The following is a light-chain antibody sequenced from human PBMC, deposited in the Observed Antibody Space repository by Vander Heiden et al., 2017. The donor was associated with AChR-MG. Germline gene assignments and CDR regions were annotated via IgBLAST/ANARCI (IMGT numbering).Light chain of an antibody. CDR2: GAS. CDR3: QQTDSVPYT. V-gene: IGKV1-39*01. Sequence: DIQMTQSPSSLSASVGDRVSVTCRASQSIVSFLNWYQQKPGQAPKLLIYGASNLEGGVPSRFSGSGSGTDFVFTISSLQPEDFATYSCQQTDSVPYTFGQGTKLEIK. J-gene: IGKJ2*01. CDR1: QSIVSF.